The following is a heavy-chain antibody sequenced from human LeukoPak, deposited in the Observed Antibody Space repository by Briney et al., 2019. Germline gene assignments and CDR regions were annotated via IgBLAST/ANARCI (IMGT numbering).Heavy chain of an antibody. CDR1: GYTFTSYY. D-gene: IGHD3-22*01. V-gene: IGHV1-46*01. J-gene: IGHJ3*02. CDR3: ARHYYYDRIEMKMSAFDI. CDR2: INPSGGST. Sequence: GASVKVSCKASGYTFTSYYMHWVRQAPGQGLEWMGIINPSGGSTSYAQKFQGRVTMTRDMSTSTVYMELSSLRSEDTAVYYCARHYYYDRIEMKMSAFDIWGQGTMVTVSS.